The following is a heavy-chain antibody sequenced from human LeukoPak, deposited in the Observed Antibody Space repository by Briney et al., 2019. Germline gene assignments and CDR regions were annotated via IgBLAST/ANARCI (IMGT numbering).Heavy chain of an antibody. Sequence: ASVKVSCKASGYTFTSYGITWVRQAPGQGLEWMGWISVYNGDTNYAQKLQGRVTMATETSTSTAYMELRSLRSNDTAVYYCASNTGSDSSGYAYWGQGTLVTVSS. J-gene: IGHJ4*02. CDR1: GYTFTSYG. CDR2: ISVYNGDT. V-gene: IGHV1-18*01. D-gene: IGHD3-22*01. CDR3: ASNTGSDSSGYAY.